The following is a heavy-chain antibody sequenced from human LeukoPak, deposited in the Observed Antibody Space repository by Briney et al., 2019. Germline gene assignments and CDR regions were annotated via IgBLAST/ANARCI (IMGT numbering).Heavy chain of an antibody. J-gene: IGHJ6*02. CDR2: ISAYNGNT. CDR1: GYTFTSYG. D-gene: IGHD3-3*01. CDR3: ARGTDDFWSGYSNYYYYGMDV. V-gene: IGHV1-18*01. Sequence: ASVKVSCKASGYTFTSYGISWVRQAPGQGLEWMGWISAYNGNTNYAQKLQGRVTMTTDTSTSTAYMELSSLRSEDTAVYYCARGTDDFWSGYSNYYYYGMDVWGQGTTVTVSS.